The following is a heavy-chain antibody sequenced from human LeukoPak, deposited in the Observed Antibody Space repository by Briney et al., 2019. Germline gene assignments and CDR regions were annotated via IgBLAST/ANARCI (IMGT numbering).Heavy chain of an antibody. J-gene: IGHJ3*01. CDR1: GVSLSGHY. CDR2: VSYTGRT. Sequence: PLETLSLTCTVSGVSLSGHYWSWIRQPPGKRLEWIGYVSYTGRTNYNPSLQSRVTISIDTSKRQFSLKLTSVTSADTAVYSCARLLDNDISGDPDTFDVWGQGTTVIVSS. D-gene: IGHD3-22*01. V-gene: IGHV4-59*11. CDR3: ARLLDNDISGDPDTFDV.